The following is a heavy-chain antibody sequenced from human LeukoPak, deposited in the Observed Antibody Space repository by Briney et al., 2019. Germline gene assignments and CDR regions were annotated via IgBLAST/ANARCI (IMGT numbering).Heavy chain of an antibody. CDR2: IYYSGST. V-gene: IGHV4-39*01. CDR3: ARRSQGSSGYYLFDY. CDR1: GGSISSSSYY. J-gene: IGHJ4*02. Sequence: SETLSLTCTVSGGSISSSSYYWGWIRQPPGKGLEWIGSIYYSGSTYYNPSLKSRVTISVDTSKNQFSLKLSSVTAADTAVYYCARRSQGSSGYYLFDYWGQGTLVTVSS. D-gene: IGHD3-22*01.